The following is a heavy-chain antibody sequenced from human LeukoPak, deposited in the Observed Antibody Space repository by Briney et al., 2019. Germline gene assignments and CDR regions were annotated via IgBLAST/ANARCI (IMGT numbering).Heavy chain of an antibody. V-gene: IGHV3-53*01. CDR1: GLTVGINY. Sequence: GGSLRLSCAASGLTVGINYMSWVRQAPGKGLEWVSFMYADGSTDYADSVKGRFTISRDNSKNTLYLQMKTLRGEDAAIYYCARDRYRSGCMDVWGQGTTVTVS. D-gene: IGHD6-19*01. CDR3: ARDRYRSGCMDV. CDR2: MYADGST. J-gene: IGHJ6*02.